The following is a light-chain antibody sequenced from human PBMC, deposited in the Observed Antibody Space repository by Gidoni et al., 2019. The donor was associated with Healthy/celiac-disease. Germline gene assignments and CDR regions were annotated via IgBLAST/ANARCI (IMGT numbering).Light chain of an antibody. CDR1: RSDVGGSTY. Sequence: QSALTQPASVSGSPGQSTTISCTGTRSDVGGSTYVSWYQQHPGKAPKLMIYEVSNRPSGVSNRFSGSKSGNTASLTISGLQAEDEADYYCSSYTSSSTVVFGGGTKLTVL. CDR2: EVS. CDR3: SSYTSSSTVV. V-gene: IGLV2-14*01. J-gene: IGLJ2*01.